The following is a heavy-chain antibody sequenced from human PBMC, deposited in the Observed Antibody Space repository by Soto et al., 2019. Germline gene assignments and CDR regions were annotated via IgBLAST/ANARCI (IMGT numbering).Heavy chain of an antibody. Sequence: GWSLRLSCAASGFNFAKYAMNWVRHAPGQGLEWVSAISGGGSTAYYADSVKGRFTISRDNSRNTVHLQIDSLRVEDTAIYYCAKELDIVLMVHAASESWGKGIPVTVSS. CDR3: AKELDIVLMVHAASES. CDR2: ISGGGSTA. J-gene: IGHJ5*02. D-gene: IGHD2-8*01. CDR1: GFNFAKYA. V-gene: IGHV3-23*01.